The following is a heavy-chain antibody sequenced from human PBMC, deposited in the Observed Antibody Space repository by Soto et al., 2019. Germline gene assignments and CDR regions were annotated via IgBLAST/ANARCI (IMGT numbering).Heavy chain of an antibody. V-gene: IGHV1-18*01. Sequence: QVQLVQSGAEVKKPGASVKVSCKASGYTFTSYGISWVRQAPGQGLEWMGWISAYNGNTNYAQKLQGRVTMTTDTSTSTAYMELRSLRSDDTAVYYCARAEDIVVVVAATLGAFDIRGQGTMVTVSS. J-gene: IGHJ3*02. CDR3: ARAEDIVVVVAATLGAFDI. CDR2: ISAYNGNT. D-gene: IGHD2-15*01. CDR1: GYTFTSYG.